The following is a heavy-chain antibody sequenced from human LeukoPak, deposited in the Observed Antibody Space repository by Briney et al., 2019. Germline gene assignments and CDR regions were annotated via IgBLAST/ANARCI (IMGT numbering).Heavy chain of an antibody. CDR3: ARYGDNDNYGMDV. J-gene: IGHJ6*02. V-gene: IGHV1-69*04. CDR2: IIPILDRT. CDR1: GGTFANFA. Sequence: ASVKVSCKASGGTFANFAISWVRQAPGQGLEWMGRIIPILDRTNYAQRFQNRVTITADKSTSTAYMELSSLRSEDTAVYYCARYGDNDNYGMDVWGQGTTVTVSS. D-gene: IGHD4-17*01.